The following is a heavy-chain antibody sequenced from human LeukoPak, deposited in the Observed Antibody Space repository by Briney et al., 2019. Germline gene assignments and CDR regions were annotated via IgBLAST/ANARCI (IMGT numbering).Heavy chain of an antibody. CDR2: IQDDGSNK. Sequence: PGGSLRLSCAASGFTFSIHGMHWVRQAPGKGLEWVAFIQDDGSNKYYAGSVKGRFTISRDNAKNTLYLQMSSLRAEDTALYYCAKPQGGLLLPAGYWGQGTLVTVSS. CDR1: GFTFSIHG. J-gene: IGHJ4*02. V-gene: IGHV3-30*02. D-gene: IGHD3-10*01. CDR3: AKPQGGLLLPAGY.